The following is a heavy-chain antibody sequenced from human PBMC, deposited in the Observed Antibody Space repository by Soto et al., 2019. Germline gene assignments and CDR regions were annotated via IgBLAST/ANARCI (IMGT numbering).Heavy chain of an antibody. CDR3: TTWIQLWRRLDY. J-gene: IGHJ4*02. CDR1: GGSISSSSYY. Sequence: QLQLQESGPGLVKPSETLSLTCTVSGGSISSSSYYWGWIRQPPGKGLEWIGSIYYSGSTYYNPSLKSRVTISVDTSKNQFSLKLSSVTAADTAVYYCTTWIQLWRRLDYWGQGTLVTVSS. CDR2: IYYSGST. V-gene: IGHV4-39*01. D-gene: IGHD5-18*01.